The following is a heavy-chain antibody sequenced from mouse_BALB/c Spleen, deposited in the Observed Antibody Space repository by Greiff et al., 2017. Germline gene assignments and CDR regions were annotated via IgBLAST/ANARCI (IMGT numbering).Heavy chain of an antibody. CDR3: ATYDYEAHAMDY. J-gene: IGHJ4*01. V-gene: IGHV3-6*02. Sequence: ESGPGLVKPSQSLSLTCSVTGYSITSGYYWNWIRQFPGNKLEWMGYISYDGSNNYNPSLKNRISITRDTSKNQFFLKLNSVTTEDTATYYCATYDYEAHAMDYWGQGTSVTVSS. CDR2: ISYDGSN. CDR1: GYSITSGYY. D-gene: IGHD2-4*01.